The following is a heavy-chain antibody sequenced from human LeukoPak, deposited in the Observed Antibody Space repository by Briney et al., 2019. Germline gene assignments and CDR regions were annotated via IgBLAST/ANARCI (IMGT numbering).Heavy chain of an antibody. J-gene: IGHJ4*02. CDR2: IRYDGSNK. V-gene: IGHV3-30*02. D-gene: IGHD3-22*01. CDR1: GFTFSSYG. Sequence: GGSLRLSCAASGFTFSSYGMHWVRQAPGKGLEWVAYIRYDGSNKYYAASVKGRFTISKDNEKNLLYVQLYDLRADDTALYYGTRDYYDSSGLPFDFWGQGTLVTVSS. CDR3: TRDYYDSSGLPFDF.